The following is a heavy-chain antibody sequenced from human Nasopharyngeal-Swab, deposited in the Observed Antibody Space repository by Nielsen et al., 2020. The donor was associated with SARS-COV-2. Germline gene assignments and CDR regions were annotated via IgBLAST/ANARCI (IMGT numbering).Heavy chain of an antibody. CDR1: GASISSSY. Sequence: GSLRLSCTVSGASISSSYWSWIRQPPGKGLEWIGYIYYSGSTYYNPSLKSRVTISVDTSKNQFSLKLSSVTAADTAVYYCARATMIVVVIGAFDIWGQGTMVTVSS. CDR3: ARATMIVVVIGAFDI. D-gene: IGHD3-22*01. V-gene: IGHV4-59*06. CDR2: IYYSGST. J-gene: IGHJ3*02.